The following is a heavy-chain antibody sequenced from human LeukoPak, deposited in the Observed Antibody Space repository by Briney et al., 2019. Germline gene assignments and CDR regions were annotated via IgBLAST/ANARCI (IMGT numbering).Heavy chain of an antibody. CDR3: ARGRIAAAGTTGAYYFDY. CDR2: IYHSGST. CDR1: GGSISSGGYS. V-gene: IGHV4-30-2*01. D-gene: IGHD6-13*01. Sequence: SETLSLTCAVSGGSISSGGYSWSWIRQPPGKGLEWIGYIYHSGSTYYNPSLKSRVTISVDRSKNQFSLKLSSVTAADTAVYYCARGRIAAAGTTGAYYFDYWGQGTLVTVSS. J-gene: IGHJ4*02.